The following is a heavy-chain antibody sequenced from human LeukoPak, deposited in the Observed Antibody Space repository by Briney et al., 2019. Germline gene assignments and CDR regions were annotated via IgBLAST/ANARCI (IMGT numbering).Heavy chain of an antibody. J-gene: IGHJ4*02. CDR2: INPNSGGT. Sequence: VASVKVSCKASGYTFTGYYMHWVRQAPGQGLEWMGWINPNSGGTNYAQKFQGRVTMTRDTSISTAYMELSRLRSDDTAVYYCARVVDAMVRGVTNFDYWGQGTLVTVSS. V-gene: IGHV1-2*02. CDR3: ARVVDAMVRGVTNFDY. CDR1: GYTFTGYY. D-gene: IGHD3-10*01.